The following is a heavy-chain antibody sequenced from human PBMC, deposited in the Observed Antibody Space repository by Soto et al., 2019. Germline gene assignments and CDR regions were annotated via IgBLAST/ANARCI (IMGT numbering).Heavy chain of an antibody. CDR2: IKPSDGST. CDR1: GYNFTKYY. CDR3: ALDAQICREYSVYHTY. V-gene: IGHV1-46*01. Sequence: ASVKVSCKATGYNFTKYYIHWVRQAPGQGLEWMGLIKPSDGSTTYAQKFQGRITMTRDTSTSKVYMQLSSLRSEDTAVYYCALDAQICREYSVYHTYWAQGTLVTVSS. D-gene: IGHD5-12*01. J-gene: IGHJ4*01.